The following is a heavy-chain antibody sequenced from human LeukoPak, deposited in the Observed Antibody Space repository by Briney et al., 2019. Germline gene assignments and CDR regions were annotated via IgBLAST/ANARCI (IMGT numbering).Heavy chain of an antibody. V-gene: IGHV3-7*01. CDR3: AKGPTDYGDPYYFDY. Sequence: GGSLRLSCAASGFTFSRYWMSWVRQAPGKGLEWVANIKQDGSEKYYVDSVKGRFTISRDNAKNSLYLQMNSLRAEDTAVYYCAKGPTDYGDPYYFDYWGQGTLVTVSS. D-gene: IGHD4-17*01. CDR1: GFTFSRYW. CDR2: IKQDGSEK. J-gene: IGHJ4*02.